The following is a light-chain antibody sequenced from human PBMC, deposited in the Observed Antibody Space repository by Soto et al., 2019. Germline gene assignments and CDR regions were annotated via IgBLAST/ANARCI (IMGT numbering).Light chain of an antibody. CDR2: SNN. Sequence: QSVLTQPPSASGTPGQRVTISCCGSSSNIGSNTVNWYQQLPGTAPKLLIYSNNQRPSGVPDRFSGSKSGTSASLAIGGPQSEEESDYYCVAWDDSLNGPNGVFGGGTKLTVL. V-gene: IGLV1-44*01. CDR3: VAWDDSLNGPNGV. J-gene: IGLJ3*02. CDR1: SSNIGSNT.